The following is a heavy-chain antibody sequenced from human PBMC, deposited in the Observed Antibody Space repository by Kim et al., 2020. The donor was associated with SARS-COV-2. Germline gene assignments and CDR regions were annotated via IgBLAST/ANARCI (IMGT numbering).Heavy chain of an antibody. Sequence: RDSPSFQGQVTISADKPISTAYLQWSSLKSSDTAMYYCARPVGADHYFDYWGQGTLVTVSS. D-gene: IGHD1-26*01. V-gene: IGHV5-51*04. CDR3: ARPVGADHYFDY. J-gene: IGHJ4*02.